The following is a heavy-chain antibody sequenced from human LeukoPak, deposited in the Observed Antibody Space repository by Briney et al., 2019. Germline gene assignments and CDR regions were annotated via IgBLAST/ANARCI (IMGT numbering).Heavy chain of an antibody. Sequence: SETLSLTCTVSGGSISSGSYYWSWIQQPAGKGLEWIGRIYTSGSTNYNPSLKSRVTISVGTSKNQFSLKLSSVTAADTAVYYCARYVGAFDYWGQGTLVTVSS. V-gene: IGHV4-61*02. J-gene: IGHJ4*02. D-gene: IGHD1-26*01. CDR3: ARYVGAFDY. CDR2: IYTSGST. CDR1: GGSISSGSYY.